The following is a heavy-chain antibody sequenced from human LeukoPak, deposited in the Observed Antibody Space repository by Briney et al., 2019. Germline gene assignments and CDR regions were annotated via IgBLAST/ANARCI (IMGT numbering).Heavy chain of an antibody. CDR1: GFTFGNAW. Sequence: GGSLRLSCAVSGFTFGNAWMSWVRQAPGKGLGWVGPIKSKTDRGTTDYAAQVKGRFIISRYDSKNTLYLQMNSLNTEDRAVYYCTNGPFLLWWSDAFDIWGQGKMVTVSS. D-gene: IGHD2-21*01. CDR3: TNGPFLLWWSDAFDI. CDR2: IKSKTDRGTT. J-gene: IGHJ3*02. V-gene: IGHV3-15*01.